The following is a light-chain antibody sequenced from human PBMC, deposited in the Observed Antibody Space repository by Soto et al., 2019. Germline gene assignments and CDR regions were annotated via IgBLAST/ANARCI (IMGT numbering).Light chain of an antibody. CDR3: MQVLRSLRT. V-gene: IGKV2-28*01. CDR1: QSLLYSSGYNY. CDR2: LSS. J-gene: IGKJ1*01. Sequence: DIVMTQSPLCLPVTPGEPASISCRSSQSLLYSSGYNYLGWSFQKPGHYPPLLIYLSSNRASGYTDSCNGRASGTEFTLKISRVDAEDVGVYYCMQVLRSLRTFGQGTTVEIK.